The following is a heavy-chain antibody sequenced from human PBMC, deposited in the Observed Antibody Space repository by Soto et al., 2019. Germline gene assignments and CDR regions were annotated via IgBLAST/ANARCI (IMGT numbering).Heavy chain of an antibody. Sequence: SVKVSCKASGGTFSSYAISWVRQAPGQGLEWMGGIIPIFGTANYAQKFQGRVTITADESTSTAYMELSSLRSEDTAVYYCARAETYYYDSSGYSQRYWGQGTLVTVSS. J-gene: IGHJ4*02. D-gene: IGHD3-22*01. V-gene: IGHV1-69*13. CDR2: IIPIFGTA. CDR3: ARAETYYYDSSGYSQRY. CDR1: GGTFSSYA.